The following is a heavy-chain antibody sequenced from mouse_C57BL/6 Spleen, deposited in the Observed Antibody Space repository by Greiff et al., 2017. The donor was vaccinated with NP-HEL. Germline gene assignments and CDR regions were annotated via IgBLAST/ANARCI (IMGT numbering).Heavy chain of an antibody. CDR2: ISSGGSYT. D-gene: IGHD2-3*01. CDR1: GFTFSSYG. CDR3: ARHDDGSFAY. Sequence: EVKVVESGGDLVKPGGSLKLSCAASGFTFSSYGMSWVRQTPDKRLEWVATISSGGSYTYYPDSVKGRFTISRDNAKNTLYLQMSSLKSEDTAMYYCARHDDGSFAYWGQGTLVTVSA. J-gene: IGHJ3*01. V-gene: IGHV5-6*01.